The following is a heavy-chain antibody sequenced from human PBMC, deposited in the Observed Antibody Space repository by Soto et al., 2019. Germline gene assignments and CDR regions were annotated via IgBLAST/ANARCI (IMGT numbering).Heavy chain of an antibody. CDR1: VFTFSSYA. J-gene: IGHJ6*02. CDR2: ISGSGGST. CDR3: AKDRFYDTSRGMDV. D-gene: IGHD3-22*01. V-gene: IGHV3-23*01. Sequence: WWSLRLSCSASVFTFSSYAMSWFRQAPGKGLEWVSAISGSGGSTYYADSVKGRFTISRDNSKNTLYLQMNSLRAEDTAVYYCAKDRFYDTSRGMDVWGQGTTVTVSS.